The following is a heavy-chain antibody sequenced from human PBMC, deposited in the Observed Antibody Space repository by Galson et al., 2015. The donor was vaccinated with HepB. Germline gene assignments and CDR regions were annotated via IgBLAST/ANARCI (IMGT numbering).Heavy chain of an antibody. Sequence: SLRLSCAASGFTFSSYSMNWVRQAPGKGLEWVSYISSSSSTIYYADSVKGRFTISRDNAKNSLYLQMNSLRAEDTAVYYCARVAVDIVVVVNPGDVWGKGTTVTVSS. D-gene: IGHD2-15*01. CDR3: ARVAVDIVVVVNPGDV. CDR1: GFTFSSYS. V-gene: IGHV3-48*01. CDR2: ISSSSSTI. J-gene: IGHJ6*04.